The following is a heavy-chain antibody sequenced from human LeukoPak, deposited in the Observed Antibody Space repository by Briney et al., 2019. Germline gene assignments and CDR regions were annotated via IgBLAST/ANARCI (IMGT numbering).Heavy chain of an antibody. V-gene: IGHV3-20*04. J-gene: IGHJ4*02. CDR3: ARSVAASRDY. D-gene: IGHD2-15*01. CDR2: INWNGGST. CDR1: GFTFDDYG. Sequence: GGSLRLSCAASGFTFDDYGMSWIRQAPGTGLEWVSGINWNGGSTGYADSVKGRFTISRDNAKNSQYLQMNSLRAEDTALYYCARSVAASRDYWGQGTLVTVSS.